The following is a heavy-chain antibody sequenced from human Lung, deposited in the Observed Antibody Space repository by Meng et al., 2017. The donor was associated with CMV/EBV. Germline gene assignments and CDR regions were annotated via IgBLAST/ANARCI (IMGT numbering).Heavy chain of an antibody. V-gene: IGHV3-21*01. CDR1: GFTFSGYS. D-gene: IGHD6-19*01. CDR3: ATRMGTGYTSY. J-gene: IGHJ4*02. CDR2: ISSSSRYI. Sequence: GGSXRLXCAASGFTFSGYSMNWVRQAPGKGLEWVSMISSSSRYIYYADSVKGRFTISRDNAENSLYLQMNNLRADDTAVYYCATRMGTGYTSYWGQGTLVTVSS.